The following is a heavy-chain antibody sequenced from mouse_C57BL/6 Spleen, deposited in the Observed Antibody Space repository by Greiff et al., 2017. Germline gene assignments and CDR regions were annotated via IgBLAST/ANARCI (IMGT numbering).Heavy chain of an antibody. D-gene: IGHD2-4*01. CDR2: ISSGSSTI. CDR3: ARPYYDYFYFDY. J-gene: IGHJ2*01. CDR1: GFTFSDYG. Sequence: EVKLMESGGGLVKPGGSLKLSCAASGFTFSDYGMHWVRQAPEKGLEWVAYISSGSSTIYYADTVKGRFTISRDNAKNTLFLQMTSLRSEDTAIYYCARPYYDYFYFDYWGQGTTLTVSS. V-gene: IGHV5-17*01.